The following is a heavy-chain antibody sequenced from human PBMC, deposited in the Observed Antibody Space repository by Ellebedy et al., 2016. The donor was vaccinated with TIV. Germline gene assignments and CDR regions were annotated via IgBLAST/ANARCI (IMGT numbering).Heavy chain of an antibody. CDR2: IFYSGST. CDR3: AREGFIGSYSSSTYYFDN. V-gene: IGHV4-39*07. Sequence: SETLSLTCTVSGGSIGSSKFYWGWIRQPPGQGLEWIGSIFYSGSTYYNPSLERRVTISLDTSKSRFSLKLSSVTAADTAIYYCAREGFIGSYSSSTYYFDNWGQGTLVTVSS. J-gene: IGHJ4*02. CDR1: GGSIGSSKFY. D-gene: IGHD2-21*01.